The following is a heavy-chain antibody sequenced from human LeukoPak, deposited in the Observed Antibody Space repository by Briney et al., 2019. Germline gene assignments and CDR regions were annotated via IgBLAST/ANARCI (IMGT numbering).Heavy chain of an antibody. J-gene: IGHJ6*03. CDR3: ARGTVPYYDFWSGYYNYYYYYYMDV. CDR2: MNPNSGNT. D-gene: IGHD3-3*01. CDR1: GYTFTSYD. Sequence: VASVKVSCKASGYTFTSYDINLVRQATGQGLEWMGWMNPNSGNTGYAQKFQGRVTMTRNTSISTAYMELSSLRSEDTAVYYCARGTVPYYDFWSGYYNYYYYYYMDVWGKGTTVTVSS. V-gene: IGHV1-8*01.